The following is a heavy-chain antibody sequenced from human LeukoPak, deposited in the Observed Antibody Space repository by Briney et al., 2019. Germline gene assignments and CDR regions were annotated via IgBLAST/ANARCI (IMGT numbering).Heavy chain of an antibody. D-gene: IGHD3-3*01. Sequence: SETLSLTCAVYGGSFSGYYWSWIRQPPGKGLEWIGEINHSGSTNYNPSLKSRVTISVDTSKNQFSLKLSSVTAADTAVYYCARDKGSNDFGWFDPWGQGTLVTVSS. V-gene: IGHV4-34*01. J-gene: IGHJ5*02. CDR2: INHSGST. CDR3: ARDKGSNDFGWFDP. CDR1: GGSFSGYY.